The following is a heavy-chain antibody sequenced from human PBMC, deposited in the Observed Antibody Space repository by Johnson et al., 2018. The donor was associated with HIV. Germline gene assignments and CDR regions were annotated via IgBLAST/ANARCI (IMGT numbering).Heavy chain of an antibody. CDR1: GFTFSSYW. J-gene: IGHJ3*01. CDR3: ARGRECF. D-gene: IGHD3-10*01. V-gene: IGHV3-7*01. CDR2: IKQDGSEK. Sequence: VQLVESGGGLVQPGGSLRLSCAASGFTFSSYWMSWVRQAPGKGLEWVANIKQDGSEKYYVDSVKGRFTICRDNAKNSVYLRMNSWGVDDTAMYYCARGRECFWGQGAMVTVSP.